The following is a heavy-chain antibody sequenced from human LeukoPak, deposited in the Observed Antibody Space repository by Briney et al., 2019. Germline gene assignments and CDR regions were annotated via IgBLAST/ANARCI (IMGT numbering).Heavy chain of an antibody. V-gene: IGHV4-61*08. J-gene: IGHJ4*02. CDR2: IYYSGST. D-gene: IGHD3-16*01. Sequence: SETLSLTCTVSGGSISSGGYYWSWIRQPPGKGLEWIGYIYYSGSTNYNPSLKRRVTISVDTSKNQFSLKLSSVTAADTAVYYCGRSGYDYVWGSLSNWGQGTLVTVSS. CDR1: GGSISSGGYY. CDR3: GRSGYDYVWGSLSN.